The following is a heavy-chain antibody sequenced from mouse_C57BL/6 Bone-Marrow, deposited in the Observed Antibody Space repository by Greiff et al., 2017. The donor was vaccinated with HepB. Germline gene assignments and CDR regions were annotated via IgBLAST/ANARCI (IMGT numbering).Heavy chain of an antibody. CDR3: YSGYAMDY. V-gene: IGHV1-15*01. D-gene: IGHD6-1*01. CDR1: GYTFTDYE. J-gene: IGHJ4*01. Sequence: QVQLKESGAELVRPGASVTLSCKASGYTFTDYEMHWVKQTPVHGLEWIGAIDPETGGTAYNQKFKGKAILTADKSSSTAYMELRSLTSEDSAVYYCYSGYAMDYWGQGTSVTVSS. CDR2: IDPETGGT.